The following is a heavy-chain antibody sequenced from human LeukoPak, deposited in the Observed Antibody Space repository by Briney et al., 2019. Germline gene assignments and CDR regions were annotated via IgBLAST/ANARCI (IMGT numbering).Heavy chain of an antibody. CDR1: GGSISSYY. CDR2: IYYSGST. J-gene: IGHJ4*02. Sequence: SETLSLTCTVSGGSISSYYWSWIRQPPGKGLEWIGYIYYSGSTNYNPSLKSRVTISVDTSKNQFSLKLSSVTAADTAVYYCAREVNYDFPYFDYWGQGTLVTVSS. D-gene: IGHD3-3*01. V-gene: IGHV4-59*01. CDR3: AREVNYDFPYFDY.